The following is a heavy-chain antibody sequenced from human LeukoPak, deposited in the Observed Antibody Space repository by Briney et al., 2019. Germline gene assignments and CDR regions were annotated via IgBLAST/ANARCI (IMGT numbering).Heavy chain of an antibody. D-gene: IGHD6-6*01. Sequence: PGGSLRLSCAASGFTFSDVWMSWVRQAPGKGLEWVGRIKSKTDGGTTDYAAPVKGRFTISRDDSKNTLYLQMNSLKTEDTAVYYCTGPGEYSSSSVIDCWGQGTLVTVSS. V-gene: IGHV3-15*01. CDR2: IKSKTDGGTT. CDR1: GFTFSDVW. J-gene: IGHJ4*02. CDR3: TGPGEYSSSSVIDC.